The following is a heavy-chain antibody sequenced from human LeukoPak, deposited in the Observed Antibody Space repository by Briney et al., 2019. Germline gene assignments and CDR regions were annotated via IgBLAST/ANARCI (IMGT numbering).Heavy chain of an antibody. Sequence: GASVKVSCKASGYTFTGYYMHWVRQAPGQGLEWMGWISAYNGNTNYAQKLQGRVTMTTDTSTSTAYMELRSLRSDDTAVYYCARDVPRYYYDRSYAFDIWGQGTMVTVSS. J-gene: IGHJ3*02. V-gene: IGHV1-18*04. CDR2: ISAYNGNT. CDR1: GYTFTGYY. D-gene: IGHD3-22*01. CDR3: ARDVPRYYYDRSYAFDI.